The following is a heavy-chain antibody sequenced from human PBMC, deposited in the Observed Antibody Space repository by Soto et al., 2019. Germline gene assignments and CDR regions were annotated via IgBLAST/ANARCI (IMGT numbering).Heavy chain of an antibody. CDR2: ISYDGSDK. D-gene: IGHD4-17*01. CDR1: GFTLSNYA. CDR3: ATPPHYGRTSGARYHYPDL. V-gene: IGHV3-30-3*01. J-gene: IGHJ2*01. Sequence: PGGSLRLSCAASGFTLSNYAMDWVRQAPGQGLEWVALISYDGSDKYYADSVKGRFTISRDDSKNTLYLRMNSLRGEDTAMYYCATPPHYGRTSGARYHYPDLWGRGTLVTVTS.